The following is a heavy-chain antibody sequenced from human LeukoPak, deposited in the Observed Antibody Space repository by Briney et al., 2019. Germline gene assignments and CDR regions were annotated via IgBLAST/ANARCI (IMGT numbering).Heavy chain of an antibody. CDR3: ARIPEY. V-gene: IGHV3-64*01. Sequence: GGSLRLSCAASGFDFSTYAKDWVRLTPGKGLEFVSAISKSGDDTSYGNDVKGRFTISRDNIKNTVDLEMGSLRVDDTGIYYCARIPEYWGQGTVVTVSS. CDR2: ISKSGDDT. J-gene: IGHJ1*01. D-gene: IGHD2-2*01. CDR1: GFDFSTYA.